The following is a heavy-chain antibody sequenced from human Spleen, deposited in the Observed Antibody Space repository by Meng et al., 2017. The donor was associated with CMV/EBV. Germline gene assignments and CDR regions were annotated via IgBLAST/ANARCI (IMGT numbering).Heavy chain of an antibody. D-gene: IGHD7-27*01. V-gene: IGHV3-74*01. CDR3: AREGWGDAFDI. CDR1: GFTFNDYG. CDR2: INSDGSSA. Sequence: GGSLRLSCAGSGFTFNDYGMHWVRQVPGKGLVWVSRINSDGSSAIYADSVKGRFTISRDNAKNTLYLQMNSLRAEDTAVYYCAREGWGDAFDIWGQGTMVTVSS. J-gene: IGHJ3*02.